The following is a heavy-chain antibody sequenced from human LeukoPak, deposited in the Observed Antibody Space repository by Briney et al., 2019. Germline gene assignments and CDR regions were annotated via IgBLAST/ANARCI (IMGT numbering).Heavy chain of an antibody. CDR3: AITFGEFFPFDY. CDR1: GFIFSSYG. J-gene: IGHJ4*02. CDR2: IRYDGSNK. D-gene: IGHD3-10*01. V-gene: IGHV3-30*02. Sequence: GGSLRLSCAASGFIFSSYGMHWVRQAPGKGLEWVAFIRYDGSNKYYADSLKGRFTISRDNSKKTLYLQMNSLRAEDTAVYYCAITFGEFFPFDYWGQGTLVTVSS.